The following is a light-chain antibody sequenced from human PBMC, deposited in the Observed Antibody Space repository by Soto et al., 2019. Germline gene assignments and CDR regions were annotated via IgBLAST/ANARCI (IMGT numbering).Light chain of an antibody. Sequence: EIVLTQSPGTLSLSPWERATLSCRASQSVSSGYLAWYQQKPGQAPRLLIYGASSRATGIPDRFSGSGSGTDFTLTISRLEPEDCAVYYCQQYGSSPLTFGGGTKVDI. CDR3: QQYGSSPLT. J-gene: IGKJ4*01. CDR2: GAS. CDR1: QSVSSGY. V-gene: IGKV3-20*01.